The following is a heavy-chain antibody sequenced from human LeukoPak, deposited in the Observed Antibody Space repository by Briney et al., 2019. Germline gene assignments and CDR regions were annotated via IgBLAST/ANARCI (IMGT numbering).Heavy chain of an antibody. V-gene: IGHV4-39*01. D-gene: IGHD2-8*02. CDR3: ARQVGYDGPYYMDV. CDR1: VGSISSRSYY. CDR2: IYYSGST. J-gene: IGHJ6*03. Sequence: SETLSLTCTVSVGSISSRSYYWGWIRQPPGKGLEWIGSIYYSGSTYYNPSLKSRLTISVDTSKSQFSLKLSSVTAADTAVYYCARQVGYDGPYYMDVWGKGTTVTVFS.